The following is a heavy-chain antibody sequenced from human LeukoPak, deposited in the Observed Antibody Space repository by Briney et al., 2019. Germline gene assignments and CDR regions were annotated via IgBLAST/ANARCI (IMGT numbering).Heavy chain of an antibody. V-gene: IGHV3-74*01. Sequence: GRSLRLSCAASGFTFSSYWMHWVRQAPGKGLVWVSRINSDGSSTSYADSVKGRFTISRDNAKNTLYLQMNSLRAEDTAVYYCARDSPDSSGWQLWGQGTLVTVSS. J-gene: IGHJ4*02. D-gene: IGHD6-19*01. CDR3: ARDSPDSSGWQL. CDR1: GFTFSSYW. CDR2: INSDGSST.